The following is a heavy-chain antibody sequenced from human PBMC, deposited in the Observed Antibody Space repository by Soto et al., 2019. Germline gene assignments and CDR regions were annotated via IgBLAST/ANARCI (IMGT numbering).Heavy chain of an antibody. V-gene: IGHV3-21*01. Sequence: LRLSCAASGFTFSSYSMNWVRQAPGKGLEWVSSISSGSHYMYDADSVKGRFTISRDNAKNSLYLQMNSLRAEDTAVYYCARGAPPAGWGQGTLVTVS. J-gene: IGHJ4*02. D-gene: IGHD6-19*01. CDR1: GFTFSSYS. CDR3: ARGAPPAG. CDR2: ISSGSHYM.